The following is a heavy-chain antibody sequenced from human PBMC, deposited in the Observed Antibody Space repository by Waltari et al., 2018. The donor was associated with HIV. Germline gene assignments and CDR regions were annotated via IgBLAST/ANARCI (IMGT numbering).Heavy chain of an antibody. CDR2: ISGSGIST. D-gene: IGHD6-6*01. Sequence: EVQLLESGGGLVQPGGSLRLSCAASGFTFSTNALSWVRQAPGKGLEWVSSISGSGISTYYADSIEGRFTISRDNAKNTLYLQMNSLRAEDTAAYYCAKVPQYISSSIYYYGMDVWGQGTTVTVSS. CDR3: AKVPQYISSSIYYYGMDV. V-gene: IGHV3-23*01. CDR1: GFTFSTNA. J-gene: IGHJ6*02.